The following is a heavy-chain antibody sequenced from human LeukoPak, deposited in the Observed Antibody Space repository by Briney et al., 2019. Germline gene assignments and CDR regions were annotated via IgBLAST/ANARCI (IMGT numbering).Heavy chain of an antibody. J-gene: IGHJ6*03. CDR3: ARVIAAAGTKGLYCYYYYYMDV. V-gene: IGHV4-59*01. CDR1: GGSISSYY. D-gene: IGHD6-13*01. CDR2: IYYSGST. Sequence: SETLSLTCTVSGGSISSYYWSWIRQPPGKGLEWIGYIYYSGSTNYNPSLKSRVTISVDTSKNQFSLKLSSVTAADTAVYYCARVIAAAGTKGLYCYYYYYMDVWGKGTTVTVSS.